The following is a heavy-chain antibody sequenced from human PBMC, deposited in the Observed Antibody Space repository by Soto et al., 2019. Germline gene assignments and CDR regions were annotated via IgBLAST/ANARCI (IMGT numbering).Heavy chain of an antibody. V-gene: IGHV3-23*01. Sequence: EVQLLESGGGLVQPGGSLRLSCAASGFTFDSYAMNWVRQAPGKGLEWVSTISGSGDYTYCTDSVKGRFTISRDNSKNMMYLQMNSLRAEDTAVYYCAKNRGLQYYFDYWGQGTLVTVSS. CDR1: GFTFDSYA. CDR2: ISGSGDYT. J-gene: IGHJ4*02. CDR3: AKNRGLQYYFDY.